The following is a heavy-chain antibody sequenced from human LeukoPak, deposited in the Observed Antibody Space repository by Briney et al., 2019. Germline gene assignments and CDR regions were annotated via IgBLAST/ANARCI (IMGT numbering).Heavy chain of an antibody. V-gene: IGHV3-53*01. CDR1: GFTVSSNY. CDR2: IYSGGNT. D-gene: IGHD5-18*01. Sequence: GGSLRLSCAASGFTVSSNYMSWVRQAPGKGLEWVSVIYSGGNTYYADSVKGRFTISRDNSKNTLYLQMNSLRAEDTAVYYCARGPSGYSYGGYDYWGQGTLVTVSS. J-gene: IGHJ4*02. CDR3: ARGPSGYSYGGYDY.